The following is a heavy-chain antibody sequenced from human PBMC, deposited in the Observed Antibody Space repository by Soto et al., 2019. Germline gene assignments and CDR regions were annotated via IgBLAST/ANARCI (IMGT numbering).Heavy chain of an antibody. Sequence: EVQLVESGGGLVQPGGSLRLSCAASGFTFSSYDMHWVRQATGKGLEWVSGIGTAGDTYYPGSVKGRFTISRENAKNSLYLQMNSLRAGDTAVYYCARDSSIAVAARRYFDLWGRGTLVTVSS. CDR2: IGTAGDT. D-gene: IGHD6-19*01. CDR3: ARDSSIAVAARRYFDL. CDR1: GFTFSSYD. J-gene: IGHJ2*01. V-gene: IGHV3-13*01.